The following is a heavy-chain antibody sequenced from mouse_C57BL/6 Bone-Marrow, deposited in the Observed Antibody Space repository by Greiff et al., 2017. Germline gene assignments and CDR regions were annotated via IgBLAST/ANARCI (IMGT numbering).Heavy chain of an antibody. CDR3: ARHYYGSSSPWFAY. Sequence: EVKLMESGGGLVKPGGSLKLSCAASGFTFSDYGMHWVRQAPEKGLEWVAYISSGSSTIYYADTVKGRFTISRDNAKNTLFLQMTSLRSEDTAMYYCARHYYGSSSPWFAYWGQGTLVTVSA. J-gene: IGHJ3*01. D-gene: IGHD1-1*01. CDR2: ISSGSSTI. CDR1: GFTFSDYG. V-gene: IGHV5-17*01.